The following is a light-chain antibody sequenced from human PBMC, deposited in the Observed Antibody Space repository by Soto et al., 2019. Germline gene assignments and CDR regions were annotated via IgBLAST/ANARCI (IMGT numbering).Light chain of an antibody. Sequence: EVVLTQSPGTLSLSPGERATLSCRASQRLDSTYLAWYQQKPGQSPRLVIYGASRRATGIPDRFSGSGSGKDFTLTIGRLEPEDFAVYYCQRSGSAPPYIFGAGTRLDIK. J-gene: IGKJ2*01. CDR3: QRSGSAPPYI. CDR1: QRLDSTY. V-gene: IGKV3-20*01. CDR2: GAS.